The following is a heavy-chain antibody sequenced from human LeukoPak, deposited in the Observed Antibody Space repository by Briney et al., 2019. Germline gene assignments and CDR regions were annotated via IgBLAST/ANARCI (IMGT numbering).Heavy chain of an antibody. CDR1: GFTFSSYE. Sequence: GGSLRLSCAASGFTFSSYEMNWVRQAPRKGVEGGSYISSSGSTIYYADSVKRRFTISRDNAKNSLYLQMNSLRAEDTAVYYCAREGFTLDYWGQGTLVTVSS. CDR2: ISSSGSTI. CDR3: AREGFTLDY. V-gene: IGHV3-48*03. J-gene: IGHJ4*02.